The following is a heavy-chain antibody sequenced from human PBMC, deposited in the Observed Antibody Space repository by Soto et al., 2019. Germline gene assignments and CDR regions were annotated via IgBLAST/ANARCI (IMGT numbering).Heavy chain of an antibody. Sequence: SVKVSCKASGGTFSRYALSWLRQSPGQGPEWMGGIVPMFGTANYAQKFQGRVTITADESTSTAYMQLSSLRSEDTAVYYCARGVYYDSRGYFFFFWGQGTLVTVSS. V-gene: IGHV1-69*13. CDR1: GGTFSRYA. D-gene: IGHD3-22*01. J-gene: IGHJ4*02. CDR3: ARGVYYDSRGYFFFF. CDR2: IVPMFGTA.